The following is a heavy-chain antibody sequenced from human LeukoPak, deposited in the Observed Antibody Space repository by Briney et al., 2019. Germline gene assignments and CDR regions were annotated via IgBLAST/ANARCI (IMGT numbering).Heavy chain of an antibody. D-gene: IGHD6-13*01. CDR3: AKVPRSIGIAAAAGY. CDR1: DFTFANYA. V-gene: IGHV3-23*01. J-gene: IGHJ4*02. Sequence: PGGSLRLSCVGSDFTFANYAMTWVRQAPGKGLEWVSAISGSGGSTYYADSVKGRFTISRDNSKNTLYLQMNSLRAEDTAVYYCAKVPRSIGIAAAAGYWGQGTLVTVSS. CDR2: ISGSGGST.